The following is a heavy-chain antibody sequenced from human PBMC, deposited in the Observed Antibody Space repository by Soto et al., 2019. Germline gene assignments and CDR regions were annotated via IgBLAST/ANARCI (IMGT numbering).Heavy chain of an antibody. V-gene: IGHV3-49*04. Sequence: GGSLRLSCTASGFTFGDYAMSWVRQAPGKGLEWVGFIRSKAYGGTTEYAASVKGRFTISRDDSKSIAYLQMNSLKTEDTAVYYRTRDRQWLVQNWGQGTLVTVSS. CDR3: TRDRQWLVQN. CDR1: GFTFGDYA. D-gene: IGHD6-19*01. CDR2: IRSKAYGGTT. J-gene: IGHJ4*02.